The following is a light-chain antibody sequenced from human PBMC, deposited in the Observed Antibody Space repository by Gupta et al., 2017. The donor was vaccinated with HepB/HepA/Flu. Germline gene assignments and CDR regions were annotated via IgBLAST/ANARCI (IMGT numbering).Light chain of an antibody. Sequence: EVVLTQSPGTLSLSPGEGATLSCRASQSFSSNYLAWYQQKPGQAPRLIVYGGSRKATGVPYRFDGSGSGTHFTLTISRLEPEDFGVYYCQHEGYSPWPFGQGTKVEI. CDR2: GGS. J-gene: IGKJ1*01. CDR3: QHEGYSPWP. CDR1: QSFSSNY. V-gene: IGKV3-20*01.